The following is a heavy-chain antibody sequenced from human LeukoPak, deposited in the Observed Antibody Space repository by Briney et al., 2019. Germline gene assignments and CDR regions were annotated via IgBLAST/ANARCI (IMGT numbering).Heavy chain of an antibody. V-gene: IGHV4-34*01. Sequence: SETLSLTCAVYGGSFSGYYWSWTRQPPGKGLEWIGEINHSGSTNYNPSLKSRVTISVDTSKNQFSLKLSSVTAADTAVYYCARGSVDGLYYYDSSGYKTNNWFDPWGQGTLVTVSS. CDR1: GGSFSGYY. CDR3: ARGSVDGLYYYDSSGYKTNNWFDP. J-gene: IGHJ5*02. D-gene: IGHD3-22*01. CDR2: INHSGST.